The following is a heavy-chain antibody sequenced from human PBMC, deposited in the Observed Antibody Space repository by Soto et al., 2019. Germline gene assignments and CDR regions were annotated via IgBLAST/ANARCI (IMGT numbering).Heavy chain of an antibody. V-gene: IGHV3-11*06. CDR3: ARAVGNFFGMDV. Sequence: QVQLVESGGGLVKPGGSLRLSCAASGFTFSDYYMNWIRQAPGKGLVWLSYSDGSSGYTNYADSVKGRFTISRDKAKNSLFLQVTSLGDEDAAVYYCARAVGNFFGMDVWGQGTTVTVSS. J-gene: IGHJ6*02. D-gene: IGHD1-26*01. CDR2: SDGSSGYT. CDR1: GFTFSDYY.